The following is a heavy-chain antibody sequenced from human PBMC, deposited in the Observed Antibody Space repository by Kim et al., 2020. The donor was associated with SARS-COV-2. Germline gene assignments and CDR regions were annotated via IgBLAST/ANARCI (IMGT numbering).Heavy chain of an antibody. V-gene: IGHV4-34*01. J-gene: IGHJ5*02. D-gene: IGHD5-18*01. Sequence: SETLSLTCAVYGGSFSGYYWSWIRQPPGKGLEWIGEINHSGSTNYNPSLKSRVTISVDTSKNQFSLKLSSVTAADTAVYYCARAPGWIQLWFRPLAWFDPWGQGTLVTVSS. CDR2: INHSGST. CDR1: GGSFSGYY. CDR3: ARAPGWIQLWFRPLAWFDP.